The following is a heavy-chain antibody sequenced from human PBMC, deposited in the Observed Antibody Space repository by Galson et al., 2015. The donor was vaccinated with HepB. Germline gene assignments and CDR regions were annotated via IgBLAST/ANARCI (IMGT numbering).Heavy chain of an antibody. Sequence: CAASGFTVSSYYMSWFRQAPGQGLEWVSVIYSGGSTYYADSMKDRFTIYRHNSKNTLYLQTNSLRAEDTAVYYCARDFSWWGQGTLVTVSS. CDR2: IYSGGST. CDR3: ARDFSW. D-gene: IGHD2/OR15-2a*01. CDR1: GFTVSSYY. V-gene: IGHV3-53*04. J-gene: IGHJ4*02.